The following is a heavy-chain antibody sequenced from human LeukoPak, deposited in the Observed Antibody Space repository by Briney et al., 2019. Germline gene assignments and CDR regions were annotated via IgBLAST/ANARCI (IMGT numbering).Heavy chain of an antibody. V-gene: IGHV4-59*13. J-gene: IGHJ6*02. CDR2: INDSGST. CDR1: GGSMTNLY. D-gene: IGHD2/OR15-2a*01. Sequence: SETLSLTCCASGGSMTNLYWPWIRQPPGKGLEWIGDINDSGSTRYNTSLESRVTISLKPSQNQFSLKLISLPAADPPVNYLAKGGSTNFYYGDVWGQGTTVTVSS. CDR3: AKGGSTNFYYGDV.